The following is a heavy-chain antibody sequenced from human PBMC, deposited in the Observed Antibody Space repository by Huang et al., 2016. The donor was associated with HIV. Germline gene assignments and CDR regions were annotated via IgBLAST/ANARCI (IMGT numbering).Heavy chain of an antibody. J-gene: IGHJ4*02. D-gene: IGHD3-9*01. CDR1: GFTFSRFG. V-gene: IGHV3-30*18. CDR3: AKEFDILTGYYYSGSDY. CDR2: IAYDGTNK. Sequence: QVQLVESGGGVVQPGRSLRLSCVASGFTFSRFGMNWVRQAPGKGLEWVADIAYDGTNKYYAGSVKGRFTISRENSKNTRYLQMNSLKPEDTAVYYCAKEFDILTGYYYSGSDYWGQGTLVTVSS.